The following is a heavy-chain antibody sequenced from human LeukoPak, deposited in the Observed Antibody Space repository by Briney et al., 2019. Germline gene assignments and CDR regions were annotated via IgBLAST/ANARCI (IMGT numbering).Heavy chain of an antibody. J-gene: IGHJ5*02. Sequence: SQTLSLTCTVSGGSISSGSYYWSWIRQPAGKGLEWIGRIYTSGSTNYNPSLKSRVTISVDTSKNQFSLKLSSVTAADTAVYYCARFVAAGGLRFDPWGQGTLVTVSS. CDR1: GGSISSGSYY. V-gene: IGHV4-61*02. D-gene: IGHD6-13*01. CDR2: IYTSGST. CDR3: ARFVAAGGLRFDP.